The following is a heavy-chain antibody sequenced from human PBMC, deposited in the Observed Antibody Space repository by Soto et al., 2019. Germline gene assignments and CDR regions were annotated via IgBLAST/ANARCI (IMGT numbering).Heavy chain of an antibody. CDR1: GITSTTYA. CDR3: ARAISGYVT. CDR2: INTGNGNT. Sequence: WASVKVSCKASGITSTTYAIHWVRQAPGQGLEWMGWINTGNGNTRYSQRFLGRVSLTTDTSASTASMDLSSLTSEDTAVYYCARAISGYVTWGQGTLVTVSS. D-gene: IGHD5-12*01. J-gene: IGHJ5*02. V-gene: IGHV1-3*04.